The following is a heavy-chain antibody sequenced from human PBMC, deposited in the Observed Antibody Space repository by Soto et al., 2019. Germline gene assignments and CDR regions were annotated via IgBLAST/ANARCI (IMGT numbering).Heavy chain of an antibody. CDR2: VDSAGSGT. J-gene: IGHJ4*02. CDR3: ATVFEH. V-gene: IGHV3-74*01. CDR1: GITFSDYW. Sequence: VPLVESGGGSVQPGGSLRLSCVASGITFSDYWMHWVRQVPGKGPVWVARVDSAGSGTSYADSVKGRFTISRDNAKNTLYLQMDSLRVEDTAVYYCATVFEHWGQGIPVTVSS.